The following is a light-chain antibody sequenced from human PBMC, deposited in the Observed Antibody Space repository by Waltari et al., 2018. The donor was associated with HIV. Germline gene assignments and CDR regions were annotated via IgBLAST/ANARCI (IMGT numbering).Light chain of an antibody. Sequence: SYVLTQAPSVSVAPGQTARITCGANNIGRKSVHWYHQKSGQAPVLVVYDDSDRPSGIPERFSGSNSGNTATLTLSRVEAGDEADYYCQVWDGSSEHPGPVFGGGTQLTVL. CDR2: DDS. J-gene: IGLJ7*01. CDR3: QVWDGSSEHPGPV. CDR1: NIGRKS. V-gene: IGLV3-21*02.